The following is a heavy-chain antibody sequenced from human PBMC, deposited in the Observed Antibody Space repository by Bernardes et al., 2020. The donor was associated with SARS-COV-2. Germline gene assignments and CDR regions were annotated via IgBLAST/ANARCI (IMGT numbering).Heavy chain of an antibody. CDR2: ISSSSSYI. D-gene: IGHD1-20*01. J-gene: IGHJ4*02. CDR3: ARDPSTKVTDPDY. Sequence: GGSLRLSCAASGFTFSSYSMNWVRQAPGKGLEWVSCISSSSSYINYADSVKGRFTISRDNAKNSLYLQMNSLRAEDTAVYYCARDPSTKVTDPDYWSQGTLVTVTS. V-gene: IGHV3-21*01. CDR1: GFTFSSYS.